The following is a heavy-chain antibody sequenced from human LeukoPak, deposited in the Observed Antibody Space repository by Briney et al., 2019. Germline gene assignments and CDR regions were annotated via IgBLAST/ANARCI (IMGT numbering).Heavy chain of an antibody. CDR2: ISSSSSYI. CDR1: GFTFSTYT. J-gene: IGHJ3*02. V-gene: IGHV3-21*01. Sequence: GGSLRLSCAASGFTFSTYTMNWVSQAPGKGLEWVSTISSSSSYIYYGDSVKGRFTISRDNAKNSLYLQMNSLRAEDTAVYYCARAPYDSTGYEPPLAFDIWGQGTMVTVSS. CDR3: ARAPYDSTGYEPPLAFDI. D-gene: IGHD3-22*01.